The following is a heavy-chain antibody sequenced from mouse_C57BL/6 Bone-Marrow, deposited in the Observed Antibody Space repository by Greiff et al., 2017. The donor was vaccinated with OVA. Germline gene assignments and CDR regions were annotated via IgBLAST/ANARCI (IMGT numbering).Heavy chain of an antibody. Sequence: EVKLVESGEGLVKPGGSLKLSCAASGFTFSSYAMSWVRQTPEKRLEWVAYISSGGDYIYYADTVKGRFTISRDNARNTLYLQMSSLKSEDTAMYYCTRDLITTVVDPFAYWGQGTLVTVSA. CDR1: GFTFSSYA. CDR3: TRDLITTVVDPFAY. D-gene: IGHD1-1*01. J-gene: IGHJ3*01. V-gene: IGHV5-9-1*02. CDR2: ISSGGDYI.